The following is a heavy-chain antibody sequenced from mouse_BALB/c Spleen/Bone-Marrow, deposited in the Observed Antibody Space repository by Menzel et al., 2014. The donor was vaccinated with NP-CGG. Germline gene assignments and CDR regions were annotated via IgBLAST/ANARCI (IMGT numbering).Heavy chain of an antibody. D-gene: IGHD1-1*01. CDR2: ISYSGST. CDR1: GDSITSGY. V-gene: IGHV3-8*02. Sequence: EVKVEESGPSLVKPSQTLSLPCSVTGDSITSGYWNWIRTFPGNKLEYMGYISYSGSTYYNPSLKSRISITRDTSKNQYYLQLNSVTTEDTATYYCANPLITTVVAPFAYWGQGTLVTVSA. CDR3: ANPLITTVVAPFAY. J-gene: IGHJ3*01.